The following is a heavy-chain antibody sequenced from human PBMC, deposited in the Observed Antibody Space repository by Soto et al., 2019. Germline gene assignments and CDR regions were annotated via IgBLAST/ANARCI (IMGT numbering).Heavy chain of an antibody. CDR3: ARVRFLEWLLSHYYGMDV. D-gene: IGHD3-3*01. V-gene: IGHV4-34*01. Sequence: KTSETLSLTCAVYGGSFSGYYWNWIRQPPGKGLEWIGEINHSGSTNYNPSLKSRVTISVDTSKNQFSLKLSSVTAADTAVYYCARVRFLEWLLSHYYGMDVWGQGTTVTVS. CDR2: INHSGST. J-gene: IGHJ6*02. CDR1: GGSFSGYY.